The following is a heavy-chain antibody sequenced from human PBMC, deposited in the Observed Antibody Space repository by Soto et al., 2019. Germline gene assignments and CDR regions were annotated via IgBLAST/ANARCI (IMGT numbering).Heavy chain of an antibody. CDR2: FNPSGGST. D-gene: IGHD2-15*01. J-gene: IGHJ4*02. V-gene: IGHV1-46*01. CDR1: GYTFTSYY. CDR3: ARDRRYCSGGSCYSAPNNLDY. Sequence: QVQLVQSGAEVKKPGASVKVSCKASGYTFTSYYMHWVRQAPGQGLEWMGIFNPSGGSTNYAQKFQGRVTIPRDTSTSTVYLELSCLRSEDTAVYYCARDRRYCSGGSCYSAPNNLDYWGQGTLVTVSS.